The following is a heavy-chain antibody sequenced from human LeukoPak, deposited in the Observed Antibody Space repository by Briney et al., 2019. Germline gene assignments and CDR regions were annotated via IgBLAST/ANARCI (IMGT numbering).Heavy chain of an antibody. V-gene: IGHV3-30*04. J-gene: IGHJ6*04. CDR2: ISYDGSNK. CDR3: AGEGSPPGNYALWGYYDYGMDV. Sequence: GGSLRLSCAASGFTFSSYAMHWVRQAPGKGLEGVAVISYDGSNKYYADSVKGRFTLYRDNSKNTLYLQMNSLRDEHTAVYYCAGEGSPPGNYALWGYYDYGMDVWGKGTTVTVSS. D-gene: IGHD2-2*01. CDR1: GFTFSSYA.